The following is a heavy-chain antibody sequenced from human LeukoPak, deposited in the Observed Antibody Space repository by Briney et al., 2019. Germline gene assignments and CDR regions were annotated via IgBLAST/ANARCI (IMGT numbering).Heavy chain of an antibody. D-gene: IGHD2/OR15-2a*01. V-gene: IGHV4-59*08. CDR1: GGSISNYY. CDR3: AGHHPRNTVDF. Sequence: PSETLSLTCTVSGGSISNYYWTWIRQPPGKGLEWIAYISDIGSINYNPSLKSRVTISLDTSKNQFSLKLSSVTAADTAVYYCAGHHPRNTVDFWGQGTLVTVSS. CDR2: ISDIGSI. J-gene: IGHJ4*02.